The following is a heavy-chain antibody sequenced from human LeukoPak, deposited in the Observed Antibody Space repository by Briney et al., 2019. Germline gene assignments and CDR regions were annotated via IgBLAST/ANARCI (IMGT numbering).Heavy chain of an antibody. D-gene: IGHD2-15*01. CDR1: GFTFSSYA. CDR3: AKDRSEIAARFVGFDY. V-gene: IGHV3-23*01. Sequence: PGGSLRLSCAASGFTFSSYAMRWVRQAPGKGLEWVSTISGSGGSTYYAGSVKGRFTISRDNSRNTLDLQMNSLRAEDTAIYYCAKDRSEIAARFVGFDYWGQGTLVTVSS. CDR2: ISGSGGST. J-gene: IGHJ4*02.